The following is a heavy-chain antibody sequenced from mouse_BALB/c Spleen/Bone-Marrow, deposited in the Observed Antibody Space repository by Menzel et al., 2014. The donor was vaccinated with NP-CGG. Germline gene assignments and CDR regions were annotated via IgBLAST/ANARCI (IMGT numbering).Heavy chain of an antibody. V-gene: IGHV5-9-4*01. Sequence: DVMLVESGGGLVKPGESLKLSCAASGFTFSSYAMSWVRQSPEKRLEWVAEISSGGSYTYYPDTVTGRFTISRDNAKNTLYLEMSSLRSEDTAMYYCARGGNYLDYWGQGTTLTVSS. CDR1: GFTFSSYA. CDR2: ISSGGSYT. CDR3: ARGGNYLDY. J-gene: IGHJ2*01.